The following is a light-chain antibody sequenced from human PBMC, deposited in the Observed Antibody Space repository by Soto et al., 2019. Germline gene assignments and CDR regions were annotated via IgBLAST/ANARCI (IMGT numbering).Light chain of an antibody. Sequence: QAVVTQPPSLSATPGQTITISCSGSNSNIGTHYVYWYQQVSGSAPKLVIHANHQRPSGVPDRFSGAKSGTSAALAISGFRSEDEDESDCAVWDAGLEGTGVIFGGGTQLTVL. J-gene: IGLJ2*01. CDR2: ANH. CDR3: AVWDAGLEGTGVI. CDR1: NSNIGTHY. V-gene: IGLV1-47*02.